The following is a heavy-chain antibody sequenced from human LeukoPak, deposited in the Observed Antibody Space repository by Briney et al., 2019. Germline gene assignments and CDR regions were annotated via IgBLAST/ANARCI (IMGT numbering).Heavy chain of an antibody. Sequence: GGSLRLSCAASGFTFSNYVMNWVRQAPGKGPEWVSSIDGSAGATYYADSVRGRFTISRDNSKNTLYLHMNSLRAEDTAVYYCAKDYDYVWGTYRSSFDYWGQGTLVTVSS. V-gene: IGHV3-23*01. J-gene: IGHJ4*02. D-gene: IGHD3-16*02. CDR3: AKDYDYVWGTYRSSFDY. CDR2: IDGSAGAT. CDR1: GFTFSNYV.